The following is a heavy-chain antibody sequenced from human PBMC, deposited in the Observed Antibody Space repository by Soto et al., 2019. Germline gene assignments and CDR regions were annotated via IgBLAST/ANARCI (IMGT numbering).Heavy chain of an antibody. CDR1: GFTFSTFS. D-gene: IGHD6-19*01. CDR2: ISGGGRPI. CDR3: ARDLGWAFDS. J-gene: IGHJ4*02. Sequence: EVQLVESGGGSVQPGGSLRLSCAASGFTFSTFSMNWVRQAPGRGLELISYISGGGRPISYADPLKGRFTISSDNAKNSLYLQMDSLTDEDTAVYYCARDLGWAFDSWGQGTLVTVSS. V-gene: IGHV3-48*02.